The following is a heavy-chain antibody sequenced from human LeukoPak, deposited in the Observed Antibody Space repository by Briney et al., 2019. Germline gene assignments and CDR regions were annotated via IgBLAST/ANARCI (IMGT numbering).Heavy chain of an antibody. CDR2: ISYDGSNK. V-gene: IGHV3-30*03. Sequence: GGSLRLSCAASGFTFSSYSMNWVRQAPGKGLEWVAVISYDGSNKYYADSVKGRFTISRDNSKNTLYLQMNSLRAEDTAVYYRARAPMVGAALDYWGQGTLVTVSS. D-gene: IGHD1-26*01. CDR1: GFTFSSYS. J-gene: IGHJ4*02. CDR3: ARAPMVGAALDY.